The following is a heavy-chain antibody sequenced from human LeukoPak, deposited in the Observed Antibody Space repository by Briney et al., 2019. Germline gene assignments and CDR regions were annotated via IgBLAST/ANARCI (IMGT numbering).Heavy chain of an antibody. D-gene: IGHD6-13*01. J-gene: IGHJ4*02. Sequence: GGSLRLSCAASGFTFSSYEMNWVRQAPGKGLEWVSYISSSGSTIYYADSVKGRFTISRDNAKNSLYLQMNSLRAEDMALYYCAKGYSSSLAYFDYWGQGTLVTVSS. V-gene: IGHV3-48*03. CDR2: ISSSGSTI. CDR1: GFTFSSYE. CDR3: AKGYSSSLAYFDY.